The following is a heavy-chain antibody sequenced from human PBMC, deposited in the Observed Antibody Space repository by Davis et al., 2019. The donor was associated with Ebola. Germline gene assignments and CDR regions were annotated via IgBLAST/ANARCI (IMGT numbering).Heavy chain of an antibody. CDR3: ARAATVTTNLNWFDP. D-gene: IGHD4-17*01. Sequence: MPSETLSLTCAVYGGSFSGYYWSWIRQPPGKGLEWIGEIYHSGSTNYNPSLKSRVTISVDTSKNQFSLKLSSVTAADTAVYYCARAATVTTNLNWFDPWGQGTLVTVSS. CDR2: IYHSGST. V-gene: IGHV4-34*09. J-gene: IGHJ5*02. CDR1: GGSFSGYY.